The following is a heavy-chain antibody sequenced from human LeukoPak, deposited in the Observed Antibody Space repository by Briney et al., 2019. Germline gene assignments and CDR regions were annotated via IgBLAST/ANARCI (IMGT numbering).Heavy chain of an antibody. Sequence: GASGKVSCKASRYTFTSYYMHWVRQAPGQGLEWMGIINPSGGSTSYAQKFQGRVTMTRDTSTSTVYMELSSLRSEDTAVYYCARDFSGKAANNWFDPWGQGTLVTVSS. V-gene: IGHV1-46*01. J-gene: IGHJ5*02. CDR2: INPSGGST. CDR1: RYTFTSYY. D-gene: IGHD2-15*01. CDR3: ARDFSGKAANNWFDP.